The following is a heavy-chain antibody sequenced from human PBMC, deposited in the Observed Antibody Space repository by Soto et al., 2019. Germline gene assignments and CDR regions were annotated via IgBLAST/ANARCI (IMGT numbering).Heavy chain of an antibody. CDR1: GGSISGYY. CDR3: ARDSAVGSSKRGFEY. J-gene: IGHJ4*02. CDR2: ISNTGNT. V-gene: IGHV4-59*01. Sequence: VQLQESGPRLVRPSETLSLSCTVSGGSISGYYWNWIRQPPGRGLEWIGYISNTGNTNYNPALKSRVSISVDTSKNQVSLTLRAVNAEDTALYYCARDSAVGSSKRGFEYWGQGTLVTVSS. D-gene: IGHD2-2*01.